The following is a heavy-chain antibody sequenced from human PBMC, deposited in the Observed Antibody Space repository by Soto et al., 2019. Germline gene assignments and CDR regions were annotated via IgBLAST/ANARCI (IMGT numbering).Heavy chain of an antibody. CDR3: ARLVAARNYYYYYGMDV. CDR2: IYPGDSDT. J-gene: IGHJ6*02. V-gene: IGHV5-51*01. CDR1: GYSFTSYW. Sequence: GESLKISCKGSGYSFTSYWIVWVRQMPGKGLEWMGIIYPGDSDTRYSPSFQGQVTISADKSISTAYLQWSSLKASDTAMYYCARLVAARNYYYYYGMDVWGQGTTVTVSS. D-gene: IGHD6-6*01.